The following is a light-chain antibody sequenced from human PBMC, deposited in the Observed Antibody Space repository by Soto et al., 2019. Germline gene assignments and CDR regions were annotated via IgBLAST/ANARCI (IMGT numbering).Light chain of an antibody. CDR2: SNN. CDR3: AAWDDSLSGWV. CDR1: SSNIGSNY. V-gene: IGLV1-47*02. J-gene: IGLJ3*02. Sequence: QLVLTQPPSTSGTPGQRVTIFCSGSSSNIGSNYVYWYQQLPGTAPKLLIYSNNQRPSGVPDRFSGSKSGTSVSLAIGGLRSEDEADYYCAAWDDSLSGWVFGGGTKLTVL.